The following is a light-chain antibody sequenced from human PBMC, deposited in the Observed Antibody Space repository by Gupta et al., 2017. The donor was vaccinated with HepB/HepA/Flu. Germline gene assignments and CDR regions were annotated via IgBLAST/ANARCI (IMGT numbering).Light chain of an antibody. CDR1: SPNIGAGYD. V-gene: IGLV1-40*01. CDR2: GNS. J-gene: IGLJ2*01. Sequence: QSVLTQPPSVSGAPGQRVTISCPGSSPNIGAGYDVHWYQQLPGTAPKLLIYGNSNRPSGVPDRFSGSKSGTSASLAITGLQAEDEADYYCQSYDSSLSAHVVFGGGTKLTVL. CDR3: QSYDSSLSAHVV.